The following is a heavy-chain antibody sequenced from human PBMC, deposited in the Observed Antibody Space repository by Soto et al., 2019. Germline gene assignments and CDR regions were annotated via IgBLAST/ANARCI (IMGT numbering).Heavy chain of an antibody. Sequence: LVQSGGGLVQAGGSLKLSCKASGFTFANSDLHWVRQASGKGLEWVGRVRNKFHNYATSYGDVVRGRFTISRNDSDNTVSLEMSGLRTEDTAVYYCAKDLRRWERAAGDSWGQGTLVTVSS. CDR1: GFTFANSD. V-gene: IGHV3-73*02. CDR2: VRNKFHNYAT. J-gene: IGHJ4*02. CDR3: AKDLRRWERAAGDS. D-gene: IGHD1-26*01.